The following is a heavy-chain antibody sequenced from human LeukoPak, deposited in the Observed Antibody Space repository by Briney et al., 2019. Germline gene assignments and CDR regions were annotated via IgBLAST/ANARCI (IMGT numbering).Heavy chain of an antibody. CDR2: ISGSGGST. Sequence: HPGGSLRLSCAASGFTFSSCAMSWVRQAPGKGLEWVSAISGSGGSTYYADSVKGRFTISRDNSKNTLYLQMNSLRAEDTAVYYCAKLRRVRGVIISRALGYYFDYWGQGTLVTVSS. V-gene: IGHV3-23*01. CDR1: GFTFSSCA. D-gene: IGHD3-10*01. CDR3: AKLRRVRGVIISRALGYYFDY. J-gene: IGHJ4*02.